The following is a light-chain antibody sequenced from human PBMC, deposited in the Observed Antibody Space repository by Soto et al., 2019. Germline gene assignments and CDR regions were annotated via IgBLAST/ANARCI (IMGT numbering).Light chain of an antibody. Sequence: QSVLTQPASVSGSPGQSITISCTGTSSDVGGYNYVSWYQQHPGKAPKLMIYAVTDRPSGASSRFSGSKSGNTASLTISGLQAEDEADYYCSSYTRSSTLFGTGTKVTVL. V-gene: IGLV2-14*01. CDR3: SSYTRSSTL. CDR2: AVT. J-gene: IGLJ1*01. CDR1: SSDVGGYNY.